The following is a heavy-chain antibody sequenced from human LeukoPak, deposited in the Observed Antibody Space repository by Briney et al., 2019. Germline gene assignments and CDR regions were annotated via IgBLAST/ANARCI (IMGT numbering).Heavy chain of an antibody. CDR2: ISGSGGST. D-gene: IGHD5/OR15-5a*01. CDR1: GFTFSSYG. Sequence: GGSLRLSCAASGFTFSSYGMHWVRQAPGKGLEWVSTISGSGGSTYSADSVKGRFTISRDNSKNTLYLQMNSLRAEDTAVYYCAKEPSVDYGLDVWGQGTTVTVSS. CDR3: AKEPSVDYGLDV. J-gene: IGHJ6*02. V-gene: IGHV3-23*01.